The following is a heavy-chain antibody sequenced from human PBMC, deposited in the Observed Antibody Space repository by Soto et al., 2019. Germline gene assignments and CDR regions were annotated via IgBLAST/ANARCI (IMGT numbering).Heavy chain of an antibody. CDR3: ARLGIAAAGTHMDY. Sequence: QLQLQESGPGLVKPSETLSLTCTVSGGSISSSSYYWGWIRQPPGKGLEWIGSIYYSGSTYYNPSLKSRVTISVDTSKNQFSLKLSSVTAADTAVYYCARLGIAAAGTHMDYWGQVTLVTVSS. J-gene: IGHJ4*02. V-gene: IGHV4-39*01. CDR1: GGSISSSSYY. D-gene: IGHD6-13*01. CDR2: IYYSGST.